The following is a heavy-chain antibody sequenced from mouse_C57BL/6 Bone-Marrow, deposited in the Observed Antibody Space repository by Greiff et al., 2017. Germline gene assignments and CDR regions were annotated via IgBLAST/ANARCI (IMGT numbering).Heavy chain of an antibody. V-gene: IGHV7-3*01. CDR2: IRNKANGYTT. CDR3: ARYNSAWFAY. J-gene: IGHJ3*01. Sequence: EVTLVESGGGLVQPGGSLSLSCAASGFTFTDYYMSWVRQPPGKALEWFGFIRNKANGYTTEYSASVKGRFTISRDNSQSILYLQMNALGAEDSATYYCARYNSAWFAYWGQGTLVTVSA. CDR1: GFTFTDYY.